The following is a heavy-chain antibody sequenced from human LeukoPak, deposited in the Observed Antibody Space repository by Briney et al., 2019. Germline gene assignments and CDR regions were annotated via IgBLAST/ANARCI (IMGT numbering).Heavy chain of an antibody. CDR2: INNGRNA. CDR3: ARSSLHSGDYRFDL. J-gene: IGHJ4*02. CDR1: GGSFSGYF. Sequence: SETLSLTCAVHGGSFSGYFWSWVRQSPGKGLEWIGEINNGRNANYNPSLTSRGTISVETSNKQLSLNMPSVTAADTAVYYCARSSLHSGDYRFDLWGQGTLVTVSS. V-gene: IGHV4-34*01. D-gene: IGHD4-17*01.